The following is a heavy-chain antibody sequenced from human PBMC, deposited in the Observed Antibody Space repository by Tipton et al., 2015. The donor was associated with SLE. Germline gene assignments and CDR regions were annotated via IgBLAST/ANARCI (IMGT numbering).Heavy chain of an antibody. J-gene: IGHJ4*02. CDR1: GFTFKKYA. D-gene: IGHD6-6*01. Sequence: SLRLSCAASGFTFKKYAMNWVRQAPGWGLEWVSTISGSGASTYHADSVKGRFTISRDNSKNTLYLQMNSLRAEDTAVYYCAASIAALTPFDYWGQGTLVTVSS. V-gene: IGHV3-23*01. CDR2: ISGSGAST. CDR3: AASIAALTPFDY.